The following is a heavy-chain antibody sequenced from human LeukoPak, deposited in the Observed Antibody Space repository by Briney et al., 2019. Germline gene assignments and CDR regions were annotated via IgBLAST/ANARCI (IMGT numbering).Heavy chain of an antibody. V-gene: IGHV1-2*02. D-gene: IGHD2-2*01. CDR3: ARGSQVVPAAINYYYYYMDV. CDR2: INPNSGGT. CDR1: GYTFTGYY. Sequence: GASVKVSCKASGYTFTGYYMHWVRQAPGQGLEWMGWINPNSGGTNYAQKFQGRVTMTRDTSIGTAYMELSRLRSDDTAVYYCARGSQVVPAAINYYYYYMDVWGKGTTVTVSS. J-gene: IGHJ6*03.